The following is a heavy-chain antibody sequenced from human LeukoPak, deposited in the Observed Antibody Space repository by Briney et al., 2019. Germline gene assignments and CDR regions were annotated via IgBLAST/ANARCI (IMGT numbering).Heavy chain of an antibody. D-gene: IGHD3-16*01. CDR3: ATDMGDYFDY. CDR2: IYYSGST. CDR1: GGSISSYY. Sequence: PSETLSLTCTVSGGSISSYYWSWIRQPPGKGLEWIGYIYYSGSTNYNPSLKSRVTISVDTSKNQFSLKLSSVTAADTAVYYCATDMGDYFDYWGQGTLVTVSS. V-gene: IGHV4-59*01. J-gene: IGHJ4*02.